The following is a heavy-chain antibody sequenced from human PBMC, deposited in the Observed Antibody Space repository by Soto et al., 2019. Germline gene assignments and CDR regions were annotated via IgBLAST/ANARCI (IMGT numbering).Heavy chain of an antibody. CDR1: GYTFTKYG. V-gene: IGHV1-18*01. Sequence: QVKLVQSGAEVKNPGASVKVSCKTSGYTFTKYGVGWVRQAPGQGLEWMGWISGSSGNANYAEKVQGRITLTTDTSTSTSYIELRSLRSDDTAVYYCAREMAGLGGEYDCWGQGTLVTVSS. CDR3: AREMAGLGGEYDC. D-gene: IGHD3-16*01. CDR2: ISGSSGNA. J-gene: IGHJ4*02.